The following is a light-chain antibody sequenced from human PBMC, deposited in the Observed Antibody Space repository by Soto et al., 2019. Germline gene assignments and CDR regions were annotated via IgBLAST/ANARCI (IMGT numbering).Light chain of an antibody. Sequence: QSVLTQPASVSGSPGQSITISCPGTSSDVGGYNYVSWYQQQPGKAPKFMIYDVTNRPSGVSNRFSGSKSGNTASLTISGLQAEDEADYYCCSYTTSNTRQIVFGTGTKLTVL. CDR1: SSDVGGYNY. CDR2: DVT. CDR3: CSYTTSNTRQIV. V-gene: IGLV2-14*01. J-gene: IGLJ1*01.